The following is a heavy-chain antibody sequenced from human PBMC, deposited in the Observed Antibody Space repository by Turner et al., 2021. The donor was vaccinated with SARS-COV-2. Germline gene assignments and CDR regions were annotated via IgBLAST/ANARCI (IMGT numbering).Heavy chain of an antibody. CDR1: GGSISSSSYY. CDR2: IYYSGST. Sequence: QLQLQESGPGLVTPSETLSLTCAVSGGSISSSSYYWGWIRQPPGKGLEWIGSIYYSGSTYYNPALKSRVTISVDTSKNQFSLKLSSVTAAETAVYYCARLRPTQNFDYWGQGTLVTVSS. CDR3: ARLRPTQNFDY. J-gene: IGHJ4*02. D-gene: IGHD1-1*01. V-gene: IGHV4-39*01.